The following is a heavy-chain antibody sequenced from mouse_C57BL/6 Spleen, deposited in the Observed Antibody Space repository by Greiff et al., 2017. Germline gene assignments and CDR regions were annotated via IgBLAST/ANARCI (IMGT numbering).Heavy chain of an antibody. Sequence: EVQRVESGGDLVKPGGSLKLSCAPSGFTFSSYGMSWVRQTPDKRLEWVATISSGGSYTYYPDSVKGRFTISRDNAKNTLYLQMSSLKSEDTAMYYCARHRPRYGSSSYWYFDVWGTGTTVTVSS. CDR1: GFTFSSYG. V-gene: IGHV5-6*01. J-gene: IGHJ1*03. D-gene: IGHD1-1*01. CDR2: ISSGGSYT. CDR3: ARHRPRYGSSSYWYFDV.